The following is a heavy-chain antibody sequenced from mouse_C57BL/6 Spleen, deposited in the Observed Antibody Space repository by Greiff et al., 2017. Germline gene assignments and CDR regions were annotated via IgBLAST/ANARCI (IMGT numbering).Heavy chain of an antibody. Sequence: VQLQQSGPGLVAPSQSQSITCTVSGFSLTSYGVDWVRQSPGKGLEWLGVIWGVGSTNYNSALKSRLSISKDNSKSQVFLKMNSLQTDDTAMYYCAISRPNYYAMDYWGQGTSVTVSS. CDR2: IWGVGST. D-gene: IGHD3-3*01. J-gene: IGHJ4*01. CDR3: AISRPNYYAMDY. CDR1: GFSLTSYG. V-gene: IGHV2-6*01.